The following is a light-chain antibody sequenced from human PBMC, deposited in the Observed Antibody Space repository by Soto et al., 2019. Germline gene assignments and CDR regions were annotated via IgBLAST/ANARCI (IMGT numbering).Light chain of an antibody. V-gene: IGKV3-20*01. CDR3: QQYGSSRT. CDR1: QSVSSSY. CDR2: GAS. J-gene: IGKJ1*01. Sequence: EIVFTQSPGTLSLSPGERATLSCRASQSVSSSYLAWYRQKPGQAPRLLIYGASSRATGIPDRFSGSGSGTDFTLTISRLEPEDFAVYYCQQYGSSRTFGQGTKVDIK.